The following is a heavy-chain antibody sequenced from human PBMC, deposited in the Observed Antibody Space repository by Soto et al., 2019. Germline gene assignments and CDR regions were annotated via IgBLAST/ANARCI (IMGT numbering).Heavy chain of an antibody. V-gene: IGHV1-69*01. CDR2: IIPIFGTA. Sequence: QVQLVQSGAEVKKPGSSVKVSCKASGGTFSSYAISWVRQAPGQGLEWMGGIIPIFGTANYAQKFQGRVTITADESTSTTYMELRSLRSEDTAVYYCARPTRGNRGPWAFDYWGQGTLVTVSS. CDR1: GGTFSSYA. CDR3: ARPTRGNRGPWAFDY. D-gene: IGHD3-16*01. J-gene: IGHJ4*02.